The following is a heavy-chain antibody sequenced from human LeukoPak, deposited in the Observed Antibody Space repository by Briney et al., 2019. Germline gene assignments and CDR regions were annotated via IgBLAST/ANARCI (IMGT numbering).Heavy chain of an antibody. V-gene: IGHV4-30-2*01. D-gene: IGHD3-10*01. J-gene: IGHJ4*02. CDR3: ARGNGSGSYYTYFDY. CDR1: SGSISSGGYY. Sequence: PSETLSLTCTVSSGSISSGGYYWSWIRQPPGKGLEWIGYIYHSGSTYYNPSLKSRVTISVDRSKNQFSLKLSSVTAADTAVYYCARGNGSGSYYTYFDYWGQGTLVTVSS. CDR2: IYHSGST.